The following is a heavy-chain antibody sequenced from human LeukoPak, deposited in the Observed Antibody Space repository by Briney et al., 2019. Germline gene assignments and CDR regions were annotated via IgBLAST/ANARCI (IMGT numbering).Heavy chain of an antibody. V-gene: IGHV7-4-1*02. CDR2: ITTSTGKP. CDR1: GYTFTVYS. CDR3: ARDASMINFDY. D-gene: IGHD3-16*01. Sequence: ASVKVSCKASGYTFTVYSINWLRQAPGQGLEWMGWITTSTGKPTYAQGFTGRFVFPLDTSVSTTYLHINSLKAEDTAVYYRARDASMINFDYWGQGSLVTVSS. J-gene: IGHJ4*02.